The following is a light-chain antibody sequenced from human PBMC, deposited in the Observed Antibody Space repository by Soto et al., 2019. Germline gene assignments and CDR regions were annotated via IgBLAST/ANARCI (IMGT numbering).Light chain of an antibody. CDR3: QQYYSLPV. CDR2: DTS. Sequence: DIQMTQSPSSLSASVGDRLTITCQASQEISNALSWYQEKPGKAPKLLIYDTSNLQAGVPPRFSGSRSGTDFSVIINNLQPEDIATYYCQQYYSLPVFGPGTRVQI. J-gene: IGKJ3*01. V-gene: IGKV1-33*01. CDR1: QEISNA.